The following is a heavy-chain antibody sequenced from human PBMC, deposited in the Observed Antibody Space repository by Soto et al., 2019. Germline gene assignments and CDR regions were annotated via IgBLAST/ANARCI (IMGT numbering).Heavy chain of an antibody. J-gene: IGHJ4*02. CDR1: GDSVSSSTYY. CDR3: ARHLNKKYASGSYPFYFDY. V-gene: IGHV4-39*01. CDR2: IYYSGYT. Sequence: SETLSLTCTVSGDSVSSSTYYWGWIRQSPGKGLEWIGSIYYSGYTNCNPSLKSRVTMSVDTSKNQISLKLTSVTAADTAVYYCARHLNKKYASGSYPFYFDYWGQGTLVTVSS. D-gene: IGHD3-10*01.